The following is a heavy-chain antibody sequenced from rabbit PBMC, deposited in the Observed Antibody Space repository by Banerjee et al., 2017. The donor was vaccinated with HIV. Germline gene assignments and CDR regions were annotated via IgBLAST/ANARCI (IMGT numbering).Heavy chain of an antibody. D-gene: IGHD2-1*01. Sequence: QELVESGGGLVKPGASLTLTCTASGFSFSSYGVSWVRQAPGKGLEWIGYIDPVFRSTYYASWVNGRFTISSHNAQNTLYLQLNSLTAADTATYFCVSYDDYGDRNLWGQGTLVTVS. J-gene: IGHJ4*01. CDR3: VSYDDYGDRNL. V-gene: IGHV1S7*01. CDR2: IDPVFRST. CDR1: GFSFSSYG.